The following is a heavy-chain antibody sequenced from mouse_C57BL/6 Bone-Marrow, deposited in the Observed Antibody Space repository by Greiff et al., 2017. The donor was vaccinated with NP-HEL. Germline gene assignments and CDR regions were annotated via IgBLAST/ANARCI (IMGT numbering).Heavy chain of an antibody. CDR1: GYTFTSYW. CDR3: AKGMLRMDY. V-gene: IGHV1-69*01. CDR2: IDPSDSYT. D-gene: IGHD2-12*01. J-gene: IGHJ4*01. Sequence: QVQLKQPGAELVMPGASVKLSCKASGYTFTSYWMHWVKQRPGQGLEWIGEIDPSDSYTNYNQKFKGKSTLTVDKSSSTANMQLSSLTSEDAAVYYCAKGMLRMDYWGQGTSVTVSS.